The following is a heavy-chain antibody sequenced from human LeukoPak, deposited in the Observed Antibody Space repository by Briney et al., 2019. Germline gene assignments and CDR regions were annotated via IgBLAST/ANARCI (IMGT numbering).Heavy chain of an antibody. Sequence: PGGSLRLSCAASGFTFSTYAMGWVRQAPGKGLEWVSSIKGSGGDPFYADSVKGRFTISRDNSKNMLFLQLNSLRAEDSAVYYCAKGGHDFNPFYWWGHGTLVTVSS. J-gene: IGHJ4*01. CDR1: GFTFSTYA. CDR2: IKGSGGDP. D-gene: IGHD2-21*02. CDR3: AKGGHDFNPFYW. V-gene: IGHV3-23*01.